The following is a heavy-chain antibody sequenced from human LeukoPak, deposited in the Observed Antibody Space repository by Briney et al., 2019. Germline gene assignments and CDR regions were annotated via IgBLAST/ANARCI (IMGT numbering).Heavy chain of an antibody. CDR1: GGSISSSNW. CDR2: IYHSGST. D-gene: IGHD1-7*01. Sequence: SGTLSLTCAVSGGSISSSNWWSWVRQPPGKGLEWIGEIYHSGSTNYNPSLKSRVTISVDKSKNQFSLKLSSVTAADTAVYYCARSGTLSYYYYYYMDVWGKGTTVTVSS. J-gene: IGHJ6*03. V-gene: IGHV4-4*02. CDR3: ARSGTLSYYYYYYMDV.